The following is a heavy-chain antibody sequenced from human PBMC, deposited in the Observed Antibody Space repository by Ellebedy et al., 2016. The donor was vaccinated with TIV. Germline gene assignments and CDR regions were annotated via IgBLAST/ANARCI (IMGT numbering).Heavy chain of an antibody. CDR2: INIDDTT. CDR3: ARETFNDVDLKVWGVLDI. V-gene: IGHV3-66*01. D-gene: IGHD2-15*01. J-gene: IGHJ3*02. Sequence: GGSLRLSCSVSGFTVNSNYMSWVRQAPGKGLEWVPLINIDDTTYYADSVKGRFTISRDNSKNTLLLQMNSLRAEDTAVYYCARETFNDVDLKVWGVLDIWGRGTMVTVSS. CDR1: GFTVNSNY.